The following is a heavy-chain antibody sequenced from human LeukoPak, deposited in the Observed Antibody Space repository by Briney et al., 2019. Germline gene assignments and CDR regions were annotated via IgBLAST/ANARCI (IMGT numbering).Heavy chain of an antibody. Sequence: ASVKVSCKASGYTFTSYGISWVRQAPGQGLEWMGWISAYNGNTNYAQKLQGRVTMTTDTSTSTAYMELRSLRSDDTAVYYCARDMLFYYDSSGPNDYWGQGTLVTVSS. CDR3: ARDMLFYYDSSGPNDY. D-gene: IGHD3-22*01. CDR1: GYTFTSYG. J-gene: IGHJ4*02. CDR2: ISAYNGNT. V-gene: IGHV1-18*01.